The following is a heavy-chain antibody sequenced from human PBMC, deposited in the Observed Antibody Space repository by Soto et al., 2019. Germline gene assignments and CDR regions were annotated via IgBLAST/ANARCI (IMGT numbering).Heavy chain of an antibody. D-gene: IGHD6-25*01. CDR2: INPSGGST. CDR3: AMRGAATPGY. Sequence: QVQLVQSGAEVKKPGASVKVSCKASGYTFTSYYMYWVQQAPGQGLEWMGIINPSGGSTSYAQKFQGRVTMTRDTSTRTVYMEVSSLRSEDTAVYYCAMRGAATPGYWGQGTLVTVSS. CDR1: GYTFTSYY. V-gene: IGHV1-46*01. J-gene: IGHJ4*02.